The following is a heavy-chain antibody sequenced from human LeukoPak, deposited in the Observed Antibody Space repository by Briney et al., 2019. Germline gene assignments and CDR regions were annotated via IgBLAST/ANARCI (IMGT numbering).Heavy chain of an antibody. CDR3: ARAVWDSSGYYYDY. Sequence: GGSLRLSCEVSGFTFSSYTMNWVRQAPGKGLEWVSSISSSSSYIYYTDSVKGRFTVSRDNAKNSLYLQMNSLRAEDTAIYYCARAVWDSSGYYYDYWGQGTLVTVSS. CDR1: GFTFSSYT. J-gene: IGHJ4*02. V-gene: IGHV3-21*01. CDR2: ISSSSSYI. D-gene: IGHD3-22*01.